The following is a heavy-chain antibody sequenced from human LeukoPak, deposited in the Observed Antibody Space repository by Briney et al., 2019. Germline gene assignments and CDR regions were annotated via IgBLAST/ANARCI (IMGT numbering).Heavy chain of an antibody. D-gene: IGHD4-17*01. CDR3: AREGHGDRTGSYYFDY. CDR2: ISSTSSYI. CDR1: RFTFSTYS. J-gene: IGHJ4*02. Sequence: GGSLRLSCAASRFTFSTYSMNWVRQAPGKGLEWVSSISSTSSYIYYADSLKGRFTISRDNAKNSLYLQMNSLRAEDTAVYYCAREGHGDRTGSYYFDYWGQGTLVTVSS. V-gene: IGHV3-21*01.